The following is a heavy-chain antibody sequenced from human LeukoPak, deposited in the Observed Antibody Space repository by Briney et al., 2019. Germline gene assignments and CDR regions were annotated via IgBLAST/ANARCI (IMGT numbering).Heavy chain of an antibody. CDR2: INPNSGGT. CDR3: AREGYYDSSGYYS. CDR1: GYTFTGYY. J-gene: IGHJ4*02. V-gene: IGHV1-2*04. Sequence: ASVKVSCKASGYTFTGYYMHWVRQAPGQGLEWMGWINPNSGGTNYAQKFQGWVTMTRDTSISTAYMELSRLRSDDTAVYYCAREGYYDSSGYYSWGQGTLVTVSS. D-gene: IGHD3-22*01.